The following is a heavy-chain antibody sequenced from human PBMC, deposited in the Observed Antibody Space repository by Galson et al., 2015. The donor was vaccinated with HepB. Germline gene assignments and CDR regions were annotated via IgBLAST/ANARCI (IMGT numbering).Heavy chain of an antibody. D-gene: IGHD2-21*01. CDR3: VAGPFGPRFHFWYSAVYLQH. CDR1: SGSFTNYD. V-gene: IGHV4-34*01. Sequence: SETLLLTSCVSSGSFTNYDWNWVRQAPGQGPEWIGEVNPIGTANVNPSLQPRVILTRNTSNTQFSLRLTSITSADTAMYYCVAGPFGPRFHFWYSAVYLQHWGRGTQVIVSS. CDR2: VNPIGTA. J-gene: IGHJ4*02.